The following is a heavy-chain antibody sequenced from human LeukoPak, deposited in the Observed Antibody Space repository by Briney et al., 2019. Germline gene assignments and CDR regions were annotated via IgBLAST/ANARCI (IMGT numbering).Heavy chain of an antibody. Sequence: AGGSLRLSCAASGFTFSSYSMNWVRQAPGKGLEWVSSISSSSSSYIYYADSVKGRFTISRDNSKNTLHLEMNSLRAEDTAVYYCAKDIGSYYDYWGQGILVTVSS. CDR2: ISSSSSSYI. CDR1: GFTFSSYS. V-gene: IGHV3-21*01. D-gene: IGHD3-10*01. CDR3: AKDIGSYYDY. J-gene: IGHJ4*02.